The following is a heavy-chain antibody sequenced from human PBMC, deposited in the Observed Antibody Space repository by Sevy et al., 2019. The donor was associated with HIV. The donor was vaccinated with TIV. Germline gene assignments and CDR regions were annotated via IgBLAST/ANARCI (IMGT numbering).Heavy chain of an antibody. V-gene: IGHV4-39*01. CDR1: GGSISSSSYY. CDR2: IYYSGST. J-gene: IGHJ4*02. D-gene: IGHD3-22*01. Sequence: SETLSLTCTVSGGSISSSSYYWGWIRQPPGKGLEWIGSIYYSGSTYYNPSLKSRVTISVDTSKNQFSLKLSSVTAADTAVYYCARGYYDSSGYRPLTPFDYRGQGTLVTVSS. CDR3: ARGYYDSSGYRPLTPFDY.